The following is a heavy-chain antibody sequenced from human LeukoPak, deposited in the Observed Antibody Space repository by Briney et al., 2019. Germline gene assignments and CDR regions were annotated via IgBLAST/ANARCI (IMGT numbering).Heavy chain of an antibody. V-gene: IGHV4-4*09. CDR3: SALRVSGSYLYCFDY. Sequence: SETLSLTCTVSGGSISSYHWSWVRQPPGKGLAWIGYILTRGSTNYNPSLKSRLTISVDTSKHQFTLMLSSVAAADTTVYYCSALRVSGSYLYCFDYWGQGTLVTVSS. J-gene: IGHJ4*02. D-gene: IGHD1-26*01. CDR2: ILTRGST. CDR1: GGSISSYH.